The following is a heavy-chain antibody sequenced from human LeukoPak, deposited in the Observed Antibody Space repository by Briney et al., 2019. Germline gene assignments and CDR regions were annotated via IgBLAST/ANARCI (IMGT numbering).Heavy chain of an antibody. CDR1: GFTFSSYS. CDR2: ISSSSSTI. CDR3: ASESTGYFDY. V-gene: IGHV3-48*02. D-gene: IGHD5/OR15-5a*01. Sequence: PGGSLRLSCAASGFTFSSYSMNWVRQAPGKGLEWVSYISSSSSTIHYADSVKGRFTISRDNAKNSLYLQMNSLRYEDTAVYYCASESTGYFDYWGQGTLVTVSS. J-gene: IGHJ4*02.